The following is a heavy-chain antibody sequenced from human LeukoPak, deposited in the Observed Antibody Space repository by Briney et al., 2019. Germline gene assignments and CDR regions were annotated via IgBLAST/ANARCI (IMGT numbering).Heavy chain of an antibody. CDR2: IYYSGNS. J-gene: IGHJ4*02. CDR1: GDSINTETFY. Sequence: SETLSLTCTVSGDSINTETFYWGWIRQPPGKGLEWIGIIYYSGNSYYNPSLKSRFTISIDTSKNQFSLKLSSVTAADTAVYYCARVSFNGRNDYWGQGTLVTVSS. V-gene: IGHV4-39*07. CDR3: ARVSFNGRNDY.